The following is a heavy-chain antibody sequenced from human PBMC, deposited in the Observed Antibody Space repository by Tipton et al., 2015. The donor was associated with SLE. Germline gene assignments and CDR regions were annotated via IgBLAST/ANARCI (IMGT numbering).Heavy chain of an antibody. J-gene: IGHJ3*02. CDR1: GFTFSSYG. D-gene: IGHD4-17*01. CDR2: IRYDGSNK. Sequence: SLRLSCAASGFTFSSYGMHWVRQAPGKGLEWVAFIRYDGSNKYYADSVKGRFTISRDNSKNTLYLQMGSLRAEDMAVYYCARDLTVTSAFDIWGQGTMVTVSS. CDR3: ARDLTVTSAFDI. V-gene: IGHV3-30*02.